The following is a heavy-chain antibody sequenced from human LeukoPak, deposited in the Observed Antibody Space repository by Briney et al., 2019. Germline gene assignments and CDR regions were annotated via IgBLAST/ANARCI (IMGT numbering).Heavy chain of an antibody. CDR1: GYTFIAYY. CDR2: INPTSGTT. CDR3: ARGVGSSLDV. D-gene: IGHD6-13*01. V-gene: IGHV1-2*02. J-gene: IGHJ6*04. Sequence: ASVKVSCKASGYTFIAYYMQWVRQAPGQRLEWMGWINPTSGTTNYAQKFQGRVTMTRDTSISTAYMELSRLRSDDTAVYYCARGVGSSLDVWGKGTTVTVSS.